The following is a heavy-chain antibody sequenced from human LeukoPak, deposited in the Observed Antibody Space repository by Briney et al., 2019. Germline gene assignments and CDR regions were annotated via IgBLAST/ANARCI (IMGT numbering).Heavy chain of an antibody. CDR2: ISYIGST. CDR1: GASISSYY. D-gene: IGHD6-13*01. CDR3: ARRARATAGGDYFDY. V-gene: IGHV4-59*08. J-gene: IGHJ4*02. Sequence: PSETLSLTCTVSGASISSYYWSWIRQPPGRGLEWIGYISYIGSTNYNPSLKSRVTISLDTSRNQFSLKLSSVTAADTAVYYCARRARATAGGDYFDYWGQGTLVTVSS.